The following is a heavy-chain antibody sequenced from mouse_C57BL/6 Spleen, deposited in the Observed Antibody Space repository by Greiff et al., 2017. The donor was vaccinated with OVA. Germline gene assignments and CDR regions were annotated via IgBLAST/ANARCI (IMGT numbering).Heavy chain of an antibody. J-gene: IGHJ4*01. Sequence: VQLQQSGAELVKPGASVKLSCTASGFNIKDYYMHWVKQRTEQGLEWIGRIDPEDGETKYAPKFQGKATITADTSSNTASLQLSSLTSEDTAVYYCARRTTVVAKGGYYAMDYWGQGTSVTVSS. V-gene: IGHV14-2*01. CDR2: IDPEDGET. CDR1: GFNIKDYY. D-gene: IGHD1-1*01. CDR3: ARRTTVVAKGGYYAMDY.